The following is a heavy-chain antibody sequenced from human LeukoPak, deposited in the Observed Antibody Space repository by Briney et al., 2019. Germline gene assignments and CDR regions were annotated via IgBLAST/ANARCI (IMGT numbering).Heavy chain of an antibody. CDR2: INSDGSST. J-gene: IGHJ1*01. Sequence: GGAPRLSCAASGLSYRSYWMHCGCQGPAKGLVWVSRINSDGSSTSYADSVKGRFTISRDNAKNTLYLQMNSPRAEDTAVYYCARGDQVGARFWTLIDEYFQHWGQGTLVSVSS. CDR3: ARGDQVGARFWTLIDEYFQH. V-gene: IGHV3-74*01. CDR1: GLSYRSYW. D-gene: IGHD1-26*01.